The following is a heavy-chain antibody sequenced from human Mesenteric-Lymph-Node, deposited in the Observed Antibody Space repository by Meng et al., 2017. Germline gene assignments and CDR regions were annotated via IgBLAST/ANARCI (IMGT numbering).Heavy chain of an antibody. Sequence: ASVKVSCKASGYSFTGYVITWVRQAPGQGLEWMGWINTKTGNPTYAQGFPGRFVFSLDTSVSTTYLQISSLKPEDTAVYYCARGGYTSGWYVSHWGQGTLVTVSS. CDR3: ARGGYTSGWYVSH. J-gene: IGHJ4*02. D-gene: IGHD6-19*01. CDR1: GYSFTGYV. CDR2: INTKTGNP. V-gene: IGHV7-4-1*02.